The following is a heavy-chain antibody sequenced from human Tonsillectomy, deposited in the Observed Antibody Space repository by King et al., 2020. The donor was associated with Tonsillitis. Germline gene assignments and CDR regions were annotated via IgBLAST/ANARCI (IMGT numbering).Heavy chain of an antibody. CDR1: GGSFSGYY. V-gene: IGHV4-34*01. CDR3: ARGLFPYYYYMDV. Sequence: VQLQQWGAGLLKPSETLSLTCAVYGGSFSGYYWSWIRQPPGKGLEWIGEINHSGSTNYIPSLKSRVTISVDTSKNQFSLKLSSVTAADTAVYYCARGLFPYYYYMDVWGKGTTVTVSS. J-gene: IGHJ6*03. CDR2: INHSGST.